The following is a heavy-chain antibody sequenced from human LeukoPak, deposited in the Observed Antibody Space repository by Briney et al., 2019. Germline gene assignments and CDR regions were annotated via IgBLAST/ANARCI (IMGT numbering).Heavy chain of an antibody. V-gene: IGHV1-69*05. J-gene: IGHJ4*02. Sequence: ASVKVSCKASGGTFSSYAISWVRQAPGQGLEWMGGIIPIFGTADYAQKFQGRVTITTDESTSTAYMELSSLRSEDTAVYYCARVDGKGSDYWGQGTLVTVSS. CDR1: GGTFSSYA. CDR2: IIPIFGTA. CDR3: ARVDGKGSDY. D-gene: IGHD5-24*01.